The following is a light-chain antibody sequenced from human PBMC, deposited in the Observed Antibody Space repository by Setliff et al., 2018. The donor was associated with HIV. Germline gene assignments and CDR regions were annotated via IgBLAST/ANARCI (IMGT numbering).Light chain of an antibody. Sequence: QSALAQPPSVSGSPGQSVTISCTGTSSDVGSYNHVSWYQQPPGTVPKLMSYEVSNRPSGVPDRFSGSKSGNTASLTISGLQADDEADYYCSSYTSSSTEVFGTGTKGTV. J-gene: IGLJ1*01. V-gene: IGLV2-18*02. CDR2: EVS. CDR3: SSYTSSSTEV. CDR1: SSDVGSYNH.